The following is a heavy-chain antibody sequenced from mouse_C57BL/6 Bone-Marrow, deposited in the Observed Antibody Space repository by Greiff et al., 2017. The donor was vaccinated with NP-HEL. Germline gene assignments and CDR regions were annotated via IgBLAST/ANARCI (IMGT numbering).Heavy chain of an antibody. J-gene: IGHJ3*01. V-gene: IGHV5-6*01. D-gene: IGHD1-1*01. CDR1: GFTFSSYG. Sequence: EVQLVESGGDLVKPGGSLKLSCAASGFTFSSYGMSWVRQTPDKRLEWVATISSGGSYTYYPDSVKGRFTISRDNAKNTLYLQMSSLKSEDTAMYYCARGYYGSSYGFAYWGQGTLVTVSA. CDR3: ARGYYGSSYGFAY. CDR2: ISSGGSYT.